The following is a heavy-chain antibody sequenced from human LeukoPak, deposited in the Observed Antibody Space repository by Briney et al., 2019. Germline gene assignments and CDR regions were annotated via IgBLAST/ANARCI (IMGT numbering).Heavy chain of an antibody. D-gene: IGHD2-2*01. CDR3: ARDLPSYCSSTSCENVYYYYGMDV. V-gene: IGHV3-21*01. J-gene: IGHJ6*02. CDR2: IGSSSSYI. CDR1: GFTFSSYS. Sequence: GGSLRLSCAASGFTFSSYSMNWVRQAPGKGLEWVSSIGSSSSYIYYADSVKGRFTISRDNAKNSLYLQMNSLRAGDTAVYYCARDLPSYCSSTSCENVYYYYGMDVWGQGTTVAVSS.